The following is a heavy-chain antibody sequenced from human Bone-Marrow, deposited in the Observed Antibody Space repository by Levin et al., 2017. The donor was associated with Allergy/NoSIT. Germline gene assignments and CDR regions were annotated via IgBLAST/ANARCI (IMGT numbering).Heavy chain of an antibody. CDR3: ARGAQRSFDY. CDR1: GYTFTTYD. CDR2: MNANRGNA. Sequence: ASVKVSCKASGYTFTTYDVNWVRQAPGQGLEWMGWMNANRGNAGYAQKFQGRVSMTRTISISTAYLELSSLRSGDTAVYYCARGAQRSFDYWGQGTLVTVSS. J-gene: IGHJ4*02. V-gene: IGHV1-8*01.